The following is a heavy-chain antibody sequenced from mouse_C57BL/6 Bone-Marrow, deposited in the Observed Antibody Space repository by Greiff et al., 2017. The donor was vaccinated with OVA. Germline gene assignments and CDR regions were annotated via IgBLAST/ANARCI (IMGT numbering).Heavy chain of an antibody. J-gene: IGHJ3*01. CDR1: GFTFSDYG. Sequence: EVHLVESGGGLVKPGGSLKLSCAASGFTFSDYGMHWVRQAPEKGLEWVAYISSGSSTLYYADTVKGRFTISRDNAKNTLFLQMTSLRSEDTAMYYCASEGLFAYWGQGTRVTVSA. V-gene: IGHV5-17*01. CDR2: ISSGSSTL. D-gene: IGHD3-2*02. CDR3: ASEGLFAY.